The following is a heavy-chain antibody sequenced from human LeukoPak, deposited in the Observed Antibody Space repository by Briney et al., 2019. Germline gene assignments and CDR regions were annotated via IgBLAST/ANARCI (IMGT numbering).Heavy chain of an antibody. D-gene: IGHD5-18*01. CDR2: INQDGSKI. V-gene: IGHV3-7*02. J-gene: IGHJ4*02. CDR1: GFTFSGYW. CDR3: ASRAMALLIDY. Sequence: GGSLRLSCAASGFTFSGYWMNWVRQSPGKGLEWVANINQDGSKISYVESVRGRFTISRDNAKNSLYLQMNSLRAEDTAVYYCASRAMALLIDYWGQGTLVTVSS.